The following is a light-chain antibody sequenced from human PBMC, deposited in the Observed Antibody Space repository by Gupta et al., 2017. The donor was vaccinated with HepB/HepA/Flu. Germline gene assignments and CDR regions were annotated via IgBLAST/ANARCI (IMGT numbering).Light chain of an antibody. CDR1: QSISNY. CDR3: QQSYSTAYT. Sequence: DIQMAQSRSSLPAAVGDRVTITCRASQSISNYLNWYQQKPGKAPKLLIYAASSLQSGVPSSFSGGGSWTDFTLPISSLQLEDFATYYCQQSYSTAYTFGQGTKLDIK. CDR2: AAS. V-gene: IGKV1-39*01. J-gene: IGKJ2*01.